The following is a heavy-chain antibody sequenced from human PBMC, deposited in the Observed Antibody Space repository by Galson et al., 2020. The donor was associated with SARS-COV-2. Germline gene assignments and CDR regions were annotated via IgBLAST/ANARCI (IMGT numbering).Heavy chain of an antibody. J-gene: IGHJ4*02. CDR3: ARQILTGYYSFYYFDF. CDR1: GGSISSSNYY. Sequence: SETLSLTCTVSGGSISSSNYYWGWVRQPPGEGLEWIGSIYYTESNYYNPSLTSRVTMSIDTSRNQFSLKLSSVTAADTAVYYCARQILTGYYSFYYFDFWSQGTLVTVSS. CDR2: IYYTESN. D-gene: IGHD3-9*01. V-gene: IGHV4-39*01.